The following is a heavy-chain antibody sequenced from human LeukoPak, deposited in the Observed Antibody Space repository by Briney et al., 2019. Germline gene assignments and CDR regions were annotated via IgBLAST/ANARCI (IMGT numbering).Heavy chain of an antibody. Sequence: ASVNVSCKASGYTFTGYYMHWVRQAPGQGLEWMGRINPNSGGTNYAQKFQGRVTMTRDTPISTAYMELSRLRSDDTAVYYCARHYDYGDYDYGYWGQGTLVTVSS. CDR2: INPNSGGT. D-gene: IGHD4-17*01. CDR1: GYTFTGYY. V-gene: IGHV1-2*06. CDR3: ARHYDYGDYDYGY. J-gene: IGHJ4*02.